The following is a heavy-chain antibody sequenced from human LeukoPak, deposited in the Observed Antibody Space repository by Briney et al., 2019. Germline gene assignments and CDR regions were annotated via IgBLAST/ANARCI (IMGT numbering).Heavy chain of an antibody. CDR3: ASDILTGYYPFDY. CDR1: GYTFTSYD. J-gene: IGHJ4*02. V-gene: IGHV1-8*03. Sequence: ASVKVSCKASGYTFTSYDINWVRQATGQGLEWMGWMNPNSGNTGYAQKFQGRVTITRNTSISTAYMELSSLRSEDTAVYYCASDILTGYYPFDYWGQGTLVTVSS. D-gene: IGHD3-9*01. CDR2: MNPNSGNT.